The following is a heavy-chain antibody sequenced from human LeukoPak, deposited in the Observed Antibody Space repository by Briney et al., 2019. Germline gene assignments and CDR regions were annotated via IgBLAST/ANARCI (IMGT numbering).Heavy chain of an antibody. V-gene: IGHV4-59*08. Sequence: SETLSLTCTVSGGSISSYYWNWIRQPPGKGLEWIGYIHYSGSTNYNPSLKSRVTISVDTSKNQFSLKLSSVTAADTAVYYCARHHRYYGSGSYSYWGQGTLVTVSS. CDR1: GGSISSYY. J-gene: IGHJ4*02. CDR3: ARHHRYYGSGSYSY. D-gene: IGHD3-10*01. CDR2: IHYSGST.